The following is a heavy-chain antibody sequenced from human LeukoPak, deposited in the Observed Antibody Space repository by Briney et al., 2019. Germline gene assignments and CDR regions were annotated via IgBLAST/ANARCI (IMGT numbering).Heavy chain of an antibody. D-gene: IGHD3-3*01. J-gene: IGHJ4*02. CDR2: INWNGGST. V-gene: IGHV3-20*04. Sequence: GGSLRLSCAASGFTVSSNYMSWVRQAPGKGLEWVSGINWNGGSTGYADSVEGRFTISRDNAKNSLYLQMNSLRAEDTALYYCARSKSFDFWSGYSGFDYWGQGTLVTVSS. CDR1: GFTVSSNY. CDR3: ARSKSFDFWSGYSGFDY.